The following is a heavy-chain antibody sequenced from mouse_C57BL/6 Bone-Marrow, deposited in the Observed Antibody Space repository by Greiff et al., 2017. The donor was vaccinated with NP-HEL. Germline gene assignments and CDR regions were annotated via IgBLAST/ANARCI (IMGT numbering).Heavy chain of an antibody. CDR1: GYTFTSYW. J-gene: IGHJ4*01. V-gene: IGHV1-64*01. D-gene: IGHD4-1*01. CDR3: ARLGRRDYAMDY. Sequence: QVQLQQPGAELVKPGASVKLSCKASGYTFTSYWMHWVKQRPGQGLEWIGMIHPNSGSTNYNEKFKSKATLTVDKSSSTAYMQLSSLTSEDSAVYYCARLGRRDYAMDYWGQGTSVTVSS. CDR2: IHPNSGST.